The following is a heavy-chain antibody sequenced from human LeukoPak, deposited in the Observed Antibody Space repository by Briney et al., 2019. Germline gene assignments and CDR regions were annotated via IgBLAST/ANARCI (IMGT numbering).Heavy chain of an antibody. CDR2: ISPSGSSI. J-gene: IGHJ4*02. CDR1: GFTLSSHN. CDR3: TRGHHGLEY. V-gene: IGHV3-21*05. Sequence: GGSLRLSCVASGFTLSSHNINWVRQAPGKGPELVSYISPSGSSIFYVDSVKGRFTISRDNAKNSLYLQMNSLRAEDTAVYYCTRGHHGLEYWGQGTLVTVSS. D-gene: IGHD1-14*01.